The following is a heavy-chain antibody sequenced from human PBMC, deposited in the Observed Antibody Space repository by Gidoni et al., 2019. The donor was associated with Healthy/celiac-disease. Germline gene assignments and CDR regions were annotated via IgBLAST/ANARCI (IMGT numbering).Heavy chain of an antibody. J-gene: IGHJ4*02. CDR2: FIPIFGTA. V-gene: IGHV1-69*12. D-gene: IGHD3-22*01. CDR3: ARGYYDSSGYHYYFDY. CDR1: GGTFSSYA. Sequence: QVQLVQSGAEVKKPGSSVKVSCQASGGTFSSYAISWVRQAPGQGFLWMGGFIPIFGTANYSQKFQGRVTITADESTSTSYMELSSLRSEDTAVYYCARGYYDSSGYHYYFDYWGQGTLVTVSS.